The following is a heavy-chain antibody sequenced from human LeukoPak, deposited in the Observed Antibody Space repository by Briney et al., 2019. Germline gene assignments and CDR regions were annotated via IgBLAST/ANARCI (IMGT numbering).Heavy chain of an antibody. CDR3: ARRGASGLAARPFDY. V-gene: IGHV4-4*07. CDR1: GGSISSYY. J-gene: IGHJ4*02. D-gene: IGHD6-6*01. Sequence: SETLSLTCTVSGGSISSYYWSWIRQPAGKGLEWIGRIYTSGSTNYNPSLKSRVTMSVDTSKNQFSLKLSSVTAADTAVYYCARRGASGLAARPFDYWGQGTLVTVSS. CDR2: IYTSGST.